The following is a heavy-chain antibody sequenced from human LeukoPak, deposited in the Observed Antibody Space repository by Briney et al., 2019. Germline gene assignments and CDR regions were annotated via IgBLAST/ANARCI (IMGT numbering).Heavy chain of an antibody. V-gene: IGHV3-74*03. CDR2: INGDGSSI. CDR3: ARDRAYGLDL. Sequence: PGGSLRLTCAASGFTISGYWMHWVRQVPGKGLVWVSHINGDGSSITYADSVKGRFTISRDNAKNTVLLQMNSLRAEDTAVYYCARDRAYGLDLWGQGTMVTVSS. CDR1: GFTISGYW. J-gene: IGHJ3*01. D-gene: IGHD3-10*01.